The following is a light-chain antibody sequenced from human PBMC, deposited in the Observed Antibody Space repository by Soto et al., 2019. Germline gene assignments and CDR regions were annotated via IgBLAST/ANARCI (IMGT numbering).Light chain of an antibody. Sequence: ETVMTQSPATLSASPGEGVTLSCRASQSVKNNLAWYQQKPGQAPRLLVYGATATATGIAARFSGSGSGTEFTLTISSLQSEDSAVYYCQQHNQWPLTFGGGTKVEIK. J-gene: IGKJ4*01. CDR2: GAT. CDR3: QQHNQWPLT. CDR1: QSVKNN. V-gene: IGKV3-15*01.